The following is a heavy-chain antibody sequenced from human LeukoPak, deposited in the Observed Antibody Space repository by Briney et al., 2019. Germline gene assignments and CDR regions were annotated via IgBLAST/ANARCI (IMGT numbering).Heavy chain of an antibody. D-gene: IGHD1-26*01. V-gene: IGHV3-23*01. Sequence: GGSLRLSCAASGFSFINFARSWVRQAPGKGLEWVSTVSGSGDSTNYADSVKGRFTISRDNSKSTLSLQMNSLRPEDTAVYYCARDPGGSYDYWGQGTLVTVSS. CDR3: ARDPGGSYDY. CDR2: VSGSGDST. CDR1: GFSFINFA. J-gene: IGHJ4*02.